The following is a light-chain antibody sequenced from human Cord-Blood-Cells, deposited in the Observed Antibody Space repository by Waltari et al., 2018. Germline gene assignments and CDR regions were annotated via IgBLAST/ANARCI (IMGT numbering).Light chain of an antibody. Sequence: QSALTQPRSVSGSPGQSVTISCTGTSSDVGGYNYVSWYQQHPGKAPKLMIYDVSKRPSGGPDLFSGSKSGNTASLTISGLQAEDEADYYCCSYAGSYTFVFGGGTKLTVL. CDR3: CSYAGSYTFV. CDR1: SSDVGGYNY. V-gene: IGLV2-11*01. CDR2: DVS. J-gene: IGLJ2*01.